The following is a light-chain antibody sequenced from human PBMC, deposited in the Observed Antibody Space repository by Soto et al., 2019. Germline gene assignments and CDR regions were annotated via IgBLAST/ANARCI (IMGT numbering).Light chain of an antibody. V-gene: IGKV3-20*01. CDR1: QSVRNSY. CDR2: GAS. Sequence: IVLTQSPATLSLSPGERATLSCRASQSVRNSYVAWYQQKAGQAPMLLIYGASSSATGIPDRFSGTGSGTDFTLTITRLEPEDFAVYYCQQYGGSPLVTFGGGTKVE. J-gene: IGKJ4*01. CDR3: QQYGGSPLVT.